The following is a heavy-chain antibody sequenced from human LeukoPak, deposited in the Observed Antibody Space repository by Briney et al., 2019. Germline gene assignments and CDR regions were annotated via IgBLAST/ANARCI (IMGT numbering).Heavy chain of an antibody. V-gene: IGHV4-34*01. J-gene: IGHJ1*01. CDR3: ARAERWLQLLFRSTGPTAYFQH. Sequence: PSETLSLTCAVYGGSFSGYYWSWIRQPPGKGLEWIGEINHSGSTNYNPSLKSRVTISVDTSKNQFSLKLSSVTAADTAVYYCARAERWLQLLFRSTGPTAYFQHWGQGTLVTVSS. CDR1: GGSFSGYY. D-gene: IGHD5-12*01. CDR2: INHSGST.